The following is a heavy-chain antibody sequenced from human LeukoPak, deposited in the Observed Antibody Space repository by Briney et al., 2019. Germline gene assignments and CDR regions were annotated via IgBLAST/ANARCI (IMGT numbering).Heavy chain of an antibody. V-gene: IGHV3-23*01. CDR2: ISGSGGST. D-gene: IGHD3-22*01. J-gene: IGHJ4*02. CDR1: VFTASDNY. Sequence: PGGSLRLSCVLSVFTASDNYLSWVGQAPGKGLEWVSAISGSGGSTYYADPVKGRFTISRDNSKNTLYLQMTSLRAEDTAVYYCAKDYHYDSSGYYYDYWRQGTLVTVSS. CDR3: AKDYHYDSSGYYYDY.